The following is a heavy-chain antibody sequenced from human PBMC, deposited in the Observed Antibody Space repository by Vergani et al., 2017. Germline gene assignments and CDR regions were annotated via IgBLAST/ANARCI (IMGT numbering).Heavy chain of an antibody. J-gene: IGHJ4*02. CDR3: AKDRVTGGY. CDR1: GFTFRACP. CDR2: ISARYPST. V-gene: IGHV3-23*01. D-gene: IGHD2-21*02. Sequence: EVQLLQSGGGVIQPGGSVRLSCAASGFTFRACPMTWVRQAPGKGLEWVSAISARYPSTYYADSVQGRFTISRDNSKNMLYLQMNSLRAEDTAVYYCAKDRVTGGYWGQGTLVTVSS.